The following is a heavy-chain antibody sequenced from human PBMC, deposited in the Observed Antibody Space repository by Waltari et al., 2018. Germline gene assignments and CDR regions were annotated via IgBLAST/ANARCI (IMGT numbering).Heavy chain of an antibody. D-gene: IGHD1-1*01. Sequence: EVQLLESGGGLVQPGGSLRLSCAAPAFTFSSYAMRWVRQAPGKGLEWVATVGSGGSTYYADSVKGRFTISKDSPQNTLYLQMSSLRAEDTAVYYCARGSGYFFDYWGQGTLVTVSS. V-gene: IGHV3-23*01. J-gene: IGHJ4*02. CDR1: AFTFSSYA. CDR2: VGSGGST. CDR3: ARGSGYFFDY.